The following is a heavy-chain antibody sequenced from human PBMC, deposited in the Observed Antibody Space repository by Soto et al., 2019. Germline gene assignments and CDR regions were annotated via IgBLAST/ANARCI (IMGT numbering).Heavy chain of an antibody. J-gene: IGHJ3*02. Sequence: SVKVSCKASGYTFTYRYLHWVRQAPGQALEWMGWITPFNGNTNYAQKFQDRVTITRDRSMSTAYMELSSLRSEETDMYYCARESGYGFDIWGQGTMVNVSS. CDR1: GYTFTYRY. V-gene: IGHV1-45*02. CDR2: ITPFNGNT. D-gene: IGHD5-12*01. CDR3: ARESGYGFDI.